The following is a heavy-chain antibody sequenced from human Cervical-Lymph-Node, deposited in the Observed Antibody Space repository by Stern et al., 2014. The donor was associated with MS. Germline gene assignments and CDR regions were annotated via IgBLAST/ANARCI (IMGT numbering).Heavy chain of an antibody. J-gene: IGHJ4*02. V-gene: IGHV1-18*01. Sequence: QVQLVQSGAEVKRPGASVKVSCKASGYTFTRYGISWVRQAPGQGLEWMGWISAYSGDTNYAQKFQGRVAMITDTSTSTAYMELRSLRSDDTAVYYCARDRRISNQQLVRVDCWGQGTLVTVSS. CDR2: ISAYSGDT. CDR1: GYTFTRYG. CDR3: ARDRRISNQQLVRVDC. D-gene: IGHD6-13*01.